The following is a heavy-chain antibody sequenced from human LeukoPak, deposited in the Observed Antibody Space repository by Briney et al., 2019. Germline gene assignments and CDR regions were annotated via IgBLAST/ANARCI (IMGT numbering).Heavy chain of an antibody. CDR3: ARYSGSRGFDY. CDR1: GVSISSGGYY. D-gene: IGHD1-26*01. V-gene: IGHV4-31*03. Sequence: PSETLSLTCTVSGVSISSGGYYWSWIRQHPGKGLEWIGYIYHSENTNYNPSLKSRVTMSVDTSKNQFSLKLSSVTAADTAVYYCARYSGSRGFDYWGQGTLVTVSS. J-gene: IGHJ4*02. CDR2: IYHSENT.